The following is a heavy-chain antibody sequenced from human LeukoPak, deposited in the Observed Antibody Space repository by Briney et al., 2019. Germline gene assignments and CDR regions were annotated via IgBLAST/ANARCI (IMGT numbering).Heavy chain of an antibody. J-gene: IGHJ4*02. D-gene: IGHD5-18*01. CDR1: GFTFSSYG. CDR3: ARVLDTAMVN. V-gene: IGHV3-30*02. CDR2: IRYDGSNK. Sequence: PGGSLRLSCAASGFTFSSYGMHWVRQAPGKGLEWVAFIRYDGSNKYYADSVKGRFTISRDNSKNTLYLQMNSLRAEDTAVYYCARVLDTAMVNWGQGTLVTVSS.